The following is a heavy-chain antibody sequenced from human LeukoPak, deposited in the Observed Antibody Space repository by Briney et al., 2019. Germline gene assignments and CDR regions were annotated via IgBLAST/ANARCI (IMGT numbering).Heavy chain of an antibody. D-gene: IGHD3-22*01. J-gene: IGHJ3*02. CDR2: IIPNNGGT. Sequence: ASVKVSCKASGGTFSSYAISWVRQAPGQGLEWMGGIIPNNGGTIYAQKFQGRVTMTRDTSISTAYMELTRLKSDDTAVYYCAGQYFYDSSGYSHPFDIWGQGTMVTVCS. CDR1: GGTFSSYA. CDR3: AGQYFYDSSGYSHPFDI. V-gene: IGHV1-2*02.